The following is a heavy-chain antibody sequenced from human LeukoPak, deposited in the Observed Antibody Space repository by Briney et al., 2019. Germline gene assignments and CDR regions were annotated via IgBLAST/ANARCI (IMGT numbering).Heavy chain of an antibody. J-gene: IGHJ4*02. CDR1: GFTFSSYA. Sequence: GGSLRLSCAASGFTFSSYAMSWVRQAPGKGLEWVSAISGSGGSTYYADSVKGRFTISRDSSQNTLYLQVNSLTVEDTALYYCASCDSRYYFDYWGQGTLVTVSS. CDR3: ASCDSRYYFDY. CDR2: ISGSGGST. D-gene: IGHD2/OR15-2a*01. V-gene: IGHV3-23*01.